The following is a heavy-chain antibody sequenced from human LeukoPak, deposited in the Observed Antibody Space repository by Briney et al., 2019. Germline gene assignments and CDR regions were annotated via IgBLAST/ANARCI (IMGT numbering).Heavy chain of an antibody. Sequence: GGSLRLSCELSGFTFSDYYMSWIRQAPGMGLEWRSYISSSGGSVYYADSVKGRFSISRDSANNSLYLQMNGLRAEDTAVYFCARKTYGSECYVDYWGQGTLVTVSS. CDR3: ARKTYGSECYVDY. D-gene: IGHD3-10*01. CDR1: GFTFSDYY. CDR2: ISSSGGSV. V-gene: IGHV3-11*01. J-gene: IGHJ4*02.